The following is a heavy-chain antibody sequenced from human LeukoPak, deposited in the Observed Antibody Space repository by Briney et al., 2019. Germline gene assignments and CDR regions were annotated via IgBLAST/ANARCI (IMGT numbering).Heavy chain of an antibody. J-gene: IGHJ3*02. CDR2: ISSSSSTI. V-gene: IGHV3-48*04. CDR3: ARGRVVADDAFDI. CDR1: GFTFSSYS. Sequence: GGSLRLSCAASGFTFSSYSMNWVRQAPGKGLEWVSYISSSSSTIYYADSVKGRFTISRDNAKNSLYLQMNSLRAEDTAVYYCARGRVVADDAFDIWGQGTMVTVPS. D-gene: IGHD3-22*01.